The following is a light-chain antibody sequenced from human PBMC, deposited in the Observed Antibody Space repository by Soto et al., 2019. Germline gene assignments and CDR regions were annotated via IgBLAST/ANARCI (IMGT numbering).Light chain of an antibody. CDR1: QSISSW. J-gene: IGKJ1*01. CDR2: AAS. V-gene: IGKV1-5*01. Sequence: DIQMTQSPSTLSASVGDRVTITCRASQSISSWLAWYQHKPGKAPKLLIYAASSLQSGVPSRFSGSGSGTEFTLTISSLQPDDFASYYCQQYNSNSKTFGQGTKVDIK. CDR3: QQYNSNSKT.